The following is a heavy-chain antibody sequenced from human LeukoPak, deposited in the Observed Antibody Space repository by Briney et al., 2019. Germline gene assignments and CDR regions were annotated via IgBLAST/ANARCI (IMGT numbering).Heavy chain of an antibody. V-gene: IGHV3-7*01. CDR3: ARDPGRSGWDY. D-gene: IGHD6-19*01. Sequence: GGSLRLSCAASGFTFSNYWMTWVRQAPGKGLEWVANIRHDESEMYYVDSVKGRFTISRDNAKDSLFLQMNSLRAEDTAVYYCARDPGRSGWDYWGQGTLVTVSS. CDR2: IRHDESEM. J-gene: IGHJ4*02. CDR1: GFTFSNYW.